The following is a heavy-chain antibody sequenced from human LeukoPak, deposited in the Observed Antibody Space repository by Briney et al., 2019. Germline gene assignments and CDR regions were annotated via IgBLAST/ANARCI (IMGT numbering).Heavy chain of an antibody. V-gene: IGHV1-18*01. CDR2: ISAYNGHT. D-gene: IGHD5-12*01. Sequence: RASVKVSCKASGYTFSSYGISWVRRAPGQGLEWMGWISAYNGHTKYAQKLQGRVTMTTDTSTSTAYMELRSLRSDDTAVYYCARGDSGYDYHYYGMDVWGQGTTVTVSS. CDR3: ARGDSGYDYHYYGMDV. CDR1: GYTFSSYG. J-gene: IGHJ6*02.